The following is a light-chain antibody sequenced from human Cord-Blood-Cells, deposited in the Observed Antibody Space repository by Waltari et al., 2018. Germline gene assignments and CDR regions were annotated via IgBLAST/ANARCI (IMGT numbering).Light chain of an antibody. V-gene: IGLV3-21*04. CDR1: NIGSKS. CDR2: YDS. CDR3: QVWDSSSDHRV. Sequence: SYVLTQPPSVSVAPGKTARITCGGNNIGSKSVHWYQQKPGQAPVLVIYYDSDRPSGIPERFSGSNSGSPATLTISRVEAGDEADYYCQVWDSSSDHRVFGGGTKLTVL. J-gene: IGLJ3*02.